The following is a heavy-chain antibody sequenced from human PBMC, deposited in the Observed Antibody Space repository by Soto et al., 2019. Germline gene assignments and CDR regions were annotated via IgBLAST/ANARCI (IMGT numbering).Heavy chain of an antibody. CDR1: GGSISSYY. D-gene: IGHD3-10*01. CDR3: ARTLWFGAGYYFDY. V-gene: IGHV4-59*01. J-gene: IGHJ4*02. Sequence: TVSGGSISSYYWSWIRQPPGKGLEWIGYIYYSGSTNYNPSLKSRVTISVDTSKNQFSLKLSSVTAADTAVYYCARTLWFGAGYYFDYWGQGTLVTVSS. CDR2: IYYSGST.